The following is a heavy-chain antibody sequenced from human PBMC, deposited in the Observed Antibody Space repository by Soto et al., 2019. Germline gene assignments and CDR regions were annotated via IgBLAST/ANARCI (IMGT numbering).Heavy chain of an antibody. CDR3: ARVGSIEAAGTPDY. CDR2: ISGSGSTI. V-gene: IGHV3-11*01. CDR1: GFTFSDCY. J-gene: IGHJ4*02. Sequence: QVQLVDSGGGLVKPRGSLRLSCVASGFTFSDCYMSWFRQAPGKGLEWVSYISGSGSTIHDADSVKGRFTISRDNAKNSLYLEMNSLRAEDTAVYYCARVGSIEAAGTPDYWGQGTLVTVSS. D-gene: IGHD6-13*01.